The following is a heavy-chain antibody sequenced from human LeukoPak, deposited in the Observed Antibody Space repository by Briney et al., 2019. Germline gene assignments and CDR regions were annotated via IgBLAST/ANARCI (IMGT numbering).Heavy chain of an antibody. V-gene: IGHV3-33*01. D-gene: IGHD5-12*01. CDR1: GFTFSSYG. CDR3: ARVTVATTGEFDY. Sequence: GRSLRLSCAASGFTFSSYGMHRVRQAPGKGLEWVAVIWYDGSNKYYADSVKGRFTISRDNSKNTLYLQMNSLRAEDTAVYYCARVTVATTGEFDYWGQGTLVTVSS. CDR2: IWYDGSNK. J-gene: IGHJ4*02.